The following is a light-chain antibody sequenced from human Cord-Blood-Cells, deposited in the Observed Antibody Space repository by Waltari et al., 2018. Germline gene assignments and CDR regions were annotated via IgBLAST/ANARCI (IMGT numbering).Light chain of an antibody. CDR1: QSVSSN. CDR3: QQYNNWTLYT. J-gene: IGKJ2*01. V-gene: IGKV3-15*01. CDR2: DAS. Sequence: EIAMTQPPATLSVSPVERATLSSRASQSVSSNLAWYQQKPGQAPRLLIYDASTRATGSPARFSGSGCCTEVTITISSLLSEDVVVYYCQQYNNWTLYTFGQGTKLEIK.